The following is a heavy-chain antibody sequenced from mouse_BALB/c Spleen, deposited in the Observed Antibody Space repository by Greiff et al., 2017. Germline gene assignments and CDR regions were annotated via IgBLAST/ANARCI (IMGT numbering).Heavy chain of an antibody. CDR3: ARSGSSQNPYYFDD. D-gene: IGHD1-1*01. CDR1: GYSITSGY. Sequence: DVQLQESGPSLVKPSQTLSITCSVTGYSITSGYLNWVRKFPGNKLEYMGYISYSGSTYYNPSLKSRVSITIDTSKNQYYMQLNSVTTEDTATYYRARSGSSQNPYYFDDWGQGTTLTVSS. CDR2: ISYSGST. V-gene: IGHV3-8*02. J-gene: IGHJ2*01.